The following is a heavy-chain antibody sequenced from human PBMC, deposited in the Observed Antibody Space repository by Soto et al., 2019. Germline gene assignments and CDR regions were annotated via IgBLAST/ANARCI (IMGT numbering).Heavy chain of an antibody. V-gene: IGHV1-18*04. CDR2: ISVYNGNT. CDR3: ARSGFGGYADLY. J-gene: IGHJ4*02. CDR1: GYSFTSYS. D-gene: IGHD5-12*01. Sequence: QVQLVQSGAEVKKPGASVKVSCKASGYSFTSYSISWVRQAPGPGLEWMGWISVYNGNTNYAQKLQGRVTMTTDASTSTAYMELRSLRSDDTAVYYCARSGFGGYADLYWGQGTLVTVSS.